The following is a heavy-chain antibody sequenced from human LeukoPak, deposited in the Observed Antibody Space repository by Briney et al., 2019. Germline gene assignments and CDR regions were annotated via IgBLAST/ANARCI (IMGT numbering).Heavy chain of an antibody. CDR2: ISGSSTYI. J-gene: IGHJ4*02. D-gene: IGHD1-7*01. Sequence: GGSLRLSCAASGFTFSSYNMNWVRQAPGKGLEWVSSISGSSTYIYYADSLKGRFTISRDNAKDLLYLQMNSLRAEDTAVYYCARGGNYPYYFDYWGQGTLVTVSS. V-gene: IGHV3-21*01. CDR3: ARGGNYPYYFDY. CDR1: GFTFSSYN.